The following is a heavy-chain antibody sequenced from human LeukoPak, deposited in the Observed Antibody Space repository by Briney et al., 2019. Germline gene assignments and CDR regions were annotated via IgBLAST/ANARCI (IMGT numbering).Heavy chain of an antibody. CDR2: ISYDGSNK. J-gene: IGHJ3*02. CDR3: AKADSGRDAFDI. Sequence: GGSLRLSCAASGFTFSSYSMNWVRQAPGKGLEWVAVISYDGSNKYYADSVKGRFTISRDNSKNTLYLQMNSLRAEDTAVYYCAKADSGRDAFDIWGQGTMVTVSS. V-gene: IGHV3-30*18. D-gene: IGHD3-10*01. CDR1: GFTFSSYS.